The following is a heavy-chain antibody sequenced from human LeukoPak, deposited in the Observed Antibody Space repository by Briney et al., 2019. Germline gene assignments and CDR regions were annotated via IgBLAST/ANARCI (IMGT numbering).Heavy chain of an antibody. Sequence: ETLSLTCTVSGGSISSYYWSWIRQAPGKGLEWVSAISGSGGTTYYADSVKGRFTISRDNSKNTLYLQMNSLRAEDTAVYYCAKGYCTKGVCYFDYLGQGTLVTVSS. V-gene: IGHV3-23*01. CDR1: GGSISSYY. CDR2: ISGSGGTT. J-gene: IGHJ4*02. D-gene: IGHD2-8*01. CDR3: AKGYCTKGVCYFDY.